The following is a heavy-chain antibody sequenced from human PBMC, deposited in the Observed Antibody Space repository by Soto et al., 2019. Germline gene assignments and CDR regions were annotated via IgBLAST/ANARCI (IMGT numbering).Heavy chain of an antibody. CDR2: INAGNGNT. V-gene: IGHV1-3*01. J-gene: IGHJ4*02. CDR3: ASPLGYCSGGSCPPPLDY. D-gene: IGHD2-15*01. CDR1: GYTFTSYA. Sequence: RASVKVSCKASGYTFTSYAMHWVRQAPGQRLEWMGWINAGNGNTKYSQKFQGRVTITRDTSASTAYMELSSLRSEDTAVYYCASPLGYCSGGSCPPPLDYWGQGTLVTVSS.